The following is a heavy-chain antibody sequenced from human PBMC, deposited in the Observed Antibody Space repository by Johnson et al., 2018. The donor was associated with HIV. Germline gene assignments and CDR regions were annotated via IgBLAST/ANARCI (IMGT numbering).Heavy chain of an antibody. CDR1: GFTFSSYG. Sequence: QVQLVESGGGVVQPGRSLRLSCAASGFTFSSYGMHWVRQAPGKGLEWVAVISYDGSSKYYADSVKGRFTISRDNSKNTLYLQMNSLRAEDTAVYYCAKRAGYDYGDYTTGAFDIWGQGTMVTVSS. CDR3: AKRAGYDYGDYTTGAFDI. V-gene: IGHV3-30-3*02. D-gene: IGHD4-17*01. J-gene: IGHJ3*02. CDR2: ISYDGSSK.